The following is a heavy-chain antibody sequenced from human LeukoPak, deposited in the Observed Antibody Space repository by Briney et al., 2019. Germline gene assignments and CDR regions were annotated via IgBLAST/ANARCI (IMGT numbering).Heavy chain of an antibody. CDR1: GYTFTGYY. CDR2: INPNSGGT. J-gene: IGHJ6*03. V-gene: IGHV1-2*02. CDR3: ARAGASRGNYYYYYMDV. D-gene: IGHD7-27*01. Sequence: GASVKVSCKASGYTFTGYYMHWVRQAPGQGLEWMGWINPNSGGTNYAQKFQGRVTMTRDTSKNQFSLKLSSVTAADTAVYYCARAGASRGNYYYYYMDVWGKGTTVTISS.